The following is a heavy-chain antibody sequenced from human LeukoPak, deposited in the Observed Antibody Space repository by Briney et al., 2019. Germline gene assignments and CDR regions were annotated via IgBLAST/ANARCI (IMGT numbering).Heavy chain of an antibody. CDR1: GGSISSGSYY. CDR3: ARAYRQSHDY. J-gene: IGHJ4*02. CDR2: IYDSGSS. V-gene: IGHV4-61*10. D-gene: IGHD2-21*01. Sequence: PSETLPLTCTVSGGSISSGSYYWSWIRQPAGKGLEWIGYIYDSGSSNYNPSLKSRVTMSVDTSKNQFSLKLSSVTAADTAVYYCARAYRQSHDYWGQGTLVTVSS.